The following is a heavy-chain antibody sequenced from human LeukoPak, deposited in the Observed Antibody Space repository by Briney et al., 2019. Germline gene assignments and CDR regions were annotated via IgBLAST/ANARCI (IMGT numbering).Heavy chain of an antibody. V-gene: IGHV3-30*02. D-gene: IGHD1-1*01. CDR3: AKDYKWSFDV. CDR1: GFTFRTYG. Sequence: PGGSLRLSCAASGFTFRTYGMHWVRQAPGKGLEWVAYIRHHGIDKYYADSVRGRFTISRDNSKNTLYLQMNSLTAEDTAVFYCAKDYKWSFDVWGRGTLVTVSS. J-gene: IGHJ2*01. CDR2: IRHHGIDK.